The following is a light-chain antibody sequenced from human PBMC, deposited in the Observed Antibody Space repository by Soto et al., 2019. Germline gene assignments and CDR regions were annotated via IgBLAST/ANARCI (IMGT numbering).Light chain of an antibody. J-gene: IGLJ1*01. CDR3: SSYTSSSTHV. CDR1: SSDVGGYNY. Sequence: QSVLTQPASVSGSPGQSITISCTGTSSDVGGYNYVSWYQQHPGKAPKLMIYDVSNRPSGVSNRFSGSKSGNTASLTISGLQAEDVADYYCSSYTSSSTHVFGTGTKVNVL. CDR2: DVS. V-gene: IGLV2-14*01.